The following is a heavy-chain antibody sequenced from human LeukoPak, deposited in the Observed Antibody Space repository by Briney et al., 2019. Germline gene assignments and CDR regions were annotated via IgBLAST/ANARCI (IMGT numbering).Heavy chain of an antibody. V-gene: IGHV1-18*01. CDR3: ARKGCFDNCYLFDY. Sequence: GASVKVSCKASGYTFSTYGINWVRQAPGQGLEWMGWINTNNGNTNYAQKFQGRVTMTRDTSTSTAYMEPRSLGSDDTAVYYCARKGCFDNCYLFDYWGQGTLVTVSS. D-gene: IGHD1-20*01. J-gene: IGHJ4*02. CDR2: INTNNGNT. CDR1: GYTFSTYG.